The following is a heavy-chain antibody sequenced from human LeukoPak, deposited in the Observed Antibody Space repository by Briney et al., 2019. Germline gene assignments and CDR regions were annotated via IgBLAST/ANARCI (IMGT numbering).Heavy chain of an antibody. CDR3: ARDRSGGKDYFDY. CDR2: IYYSGST. CDR1: GGSINSNY. Sequence: SETLSLTCTVSGGSINSNYWSWIRQPPGKGLEWIGYIYYSGSTYYNPSLKSRVTISVDTSKNQFSLKLSSVTAADTAVYYCARDRSGGKDYFDYWGQGTLVTVSS. V-gene: IGHV4-59*12. D-gene: IGHD1-26*01. J-gene: IGHJ4*02.